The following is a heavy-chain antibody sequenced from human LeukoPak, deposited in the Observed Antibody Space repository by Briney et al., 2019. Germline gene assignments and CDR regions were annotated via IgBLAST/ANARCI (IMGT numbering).Heavy chain of an antibody. CDR3: ARDEGSAYPFDY. CDR2: IYYSGST. D-gene: IGHD3-22*01. Sequence: SETLSLTCTVSGGSISSSCYDWGRIRQPPGKGLEWIGSIYYSGSTYYNPSLESRVTISVDTSKNQFSLKLSSVTAADTAVYYCARDEGSAYPFDYWGQGTLVTVSS. V-gene: IGHV4-39*07. J-gene: IGHJ4*02. CDR1: GGSISSSCYD.